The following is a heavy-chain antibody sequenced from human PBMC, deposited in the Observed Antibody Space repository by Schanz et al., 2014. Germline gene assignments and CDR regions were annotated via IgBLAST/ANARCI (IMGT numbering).Heavy chain of an antibody. CDR2: IIPILGIA. V-gene: IGHV1-69*04. J-gene: IGHJ4*02. Sequence: QVQLVQSGPEVKKPGSSVKVSCKTSGYTFSSYGITWVRQAPGQGLEWMGRIIPILGIANYAQKFQGRVTITADRSTSTAYMELSSLRSEDTAVYYCARDGVDAAAGGNYWGQGTLVTVSS. D-gene: IGHD6-13*01. CDR3: ARDGVDAAAGGNY. CDR1: GYTFSSYG.